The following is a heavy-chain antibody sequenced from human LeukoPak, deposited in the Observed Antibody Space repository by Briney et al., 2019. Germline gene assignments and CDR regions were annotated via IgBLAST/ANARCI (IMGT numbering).Heavy chain of an antibody. CDR2: ISGSGDNT. CDR1: GFSFSSYA. V-gene: IGHV3-23*01. CDR3: AKRSGYTTGWFFDF. D-gene: IGHD6-19*01. J-gene: IGHJ4*02. Sequence: GGSLRLSCAASGFSFSSYAMSWVRQAPGKGLEWVSSISGSGDNTYYAESVKGRFTISRDNSKNTLFLQMNSLRAEDAAVFYCAKRSGYTTGWFFDFWGQGTLVTVSS.